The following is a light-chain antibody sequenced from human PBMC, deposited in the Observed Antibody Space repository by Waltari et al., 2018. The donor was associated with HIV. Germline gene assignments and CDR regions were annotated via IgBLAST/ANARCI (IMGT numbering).Light chain of an antibody. CDR2: KAS. Sequence: DIQLTQVPSTLSASVGDRVTITCRASQSITTSLAWYQQKPGKAPKFLIYKASSLNSGVPSRFIGRGSGTDFTLTINSLQSDDFATYYCQQYHDYSTFGQGTKVEI. J-gene: IGKJ1*01. CDR1: QSITTS. CDR3: QQYHDYST. V-gene: IGKV1-5*03.